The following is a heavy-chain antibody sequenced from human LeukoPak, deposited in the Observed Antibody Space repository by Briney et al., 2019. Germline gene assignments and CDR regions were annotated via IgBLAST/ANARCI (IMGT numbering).Heavy chain of an antibody. V-gene: IGHV4-39*07. D-gene: IGHD3-9*01. CDR1: GGSISSSSYY. CDR2: IYYSGST. CDR3: ARDLGDILTGEDAFDI. J-gene: IGHJ3*02. Sequence: SETLSLTCTVSGGSISSSSYYWGWIRQPPGKGLEWIGSIYYSGSTYYNPSLKSRVTISVDTSKNQFSLKLSSVTAADTAVYYCARDLGDILTGEDAFDIWGQGTMVTVSS.